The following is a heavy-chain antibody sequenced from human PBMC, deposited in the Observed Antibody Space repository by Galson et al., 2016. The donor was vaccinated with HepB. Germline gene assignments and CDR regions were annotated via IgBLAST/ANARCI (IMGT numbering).Heavy chain of an antibody. CDR1: GFRFSDFG. D-gene: IGHD6-19*01. V-gene: IGHV1-18*04. CDR3: AKDMYSDSSDDARDF. CDR2: ISAYNGHS. J-gene: IGHJ3*01. Sequence: SVKVSCKASGFRFSDFGITWVRQAPGQGLEWMGRISAYNGHSNYAQQFQGRVTMITDTSTNTGYLDLRSLRPDDTAIYYCAKDMYSDSSDDARDFWGQGTLVIVSS.